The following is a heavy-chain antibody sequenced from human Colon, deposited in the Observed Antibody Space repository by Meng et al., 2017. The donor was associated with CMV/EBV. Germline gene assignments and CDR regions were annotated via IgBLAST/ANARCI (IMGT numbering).Heavy chain of an antibody. CDR2: INPSEVST. CDR3: ARPVYSSSSINAFDI. D-gene: IGHD6-6*01. V-gene: IGHV1-46*01. Sequence: ASVKVSCKASGYTFTSYYMHWVRQAPGQGLEWMGTINPSEVSTINRGGGTTTYAQKFQGRVTITRDTSTSTVYMELSRLRSDDTAVYYCARPVYSSSSINAFDIWGQGTMVTVSS. CDR1: GYTFTSYY. J-gene: IGHJ3*02.